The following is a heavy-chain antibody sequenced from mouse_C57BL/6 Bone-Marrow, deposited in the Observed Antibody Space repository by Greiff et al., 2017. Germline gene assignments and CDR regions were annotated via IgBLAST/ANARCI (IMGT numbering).Heavy chain of an antibody. CDR2: IYPGDGDT. Sequence: QVQLQQSGAELVKPGASVKISCKASGYAFSSYWMNWVKQRPGKGLEWIGQIYPGDGDTNYNGKFKGKAPLTADKSSSTAYMQLSSLTSEDSAVYFCARTVFDGYYGNAMDYWGQGTSVTVSS. J-gene: IGHJ4*01. CDR3: ARTVFDGYYGNAMDY. D-gene: IGHD2-3*01. V-gene: IGHV1-80*01. CDR1: GYAFSSYW.